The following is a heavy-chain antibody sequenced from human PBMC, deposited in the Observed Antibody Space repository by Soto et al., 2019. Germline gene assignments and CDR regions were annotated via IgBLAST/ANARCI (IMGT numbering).Heavy chain of an antibody. V-gene: IGHV3-15*01. CDR3: TTGHY. Sequence: LSLSCTASGFTFSNMWMSWVRQAPGKGLEWVGRIKDKTDGGTTDYAAPVKGRFAISRDDSKSRLYLQMNSLKTDDTAVYYCTTGHYWGQGTLVTVSS. CDR1: GFTFSNMW. CDR2: IKDKTDGGTT. J-gene: IGHJ4*02.